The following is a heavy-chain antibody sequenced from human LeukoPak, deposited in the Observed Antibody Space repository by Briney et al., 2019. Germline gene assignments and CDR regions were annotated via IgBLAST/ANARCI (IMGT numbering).Heavy chain of an antibody. Sequence: GASVKVSCKASGYTFTGYYMHWVRQAPGQGLEWMGWINPNSGGTNYAQKFQGRVTMTRDTSISTAYMELSRLRSDDTAVYYCARVRYSGYGKYYFDYWGQGTLVTVSS. CDR2: INPNSGGT. J-gene: IGHJ4*02. CDR1: GYTFTGYY. D-gene: IGHD5-12*01. V-gene: IGHV1-2*02. CDR3: ARVRYSGYGKYYFDY.